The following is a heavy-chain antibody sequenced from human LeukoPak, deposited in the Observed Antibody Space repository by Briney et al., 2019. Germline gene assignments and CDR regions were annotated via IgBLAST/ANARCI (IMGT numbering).Heavy chain of an antibody. V-gene: IGHV4-38-2*02. D-gene: IGHD2-15*01. Sequence: PSETLSLTCTVSGYSISSGFYWGWIRQPPGKGLEWSGSIYHSGSTYYNPSLKSRVTISVDTSKNQFSLKLSSVTAADTAVYYCARDLLTGGYCSGGSCYDYWGQGALVTVSS. CDR3: ARDLLTGGYCSGGSCYDY. J-gene: IGHJ4*02. CDR2: IYHSGST. CDR1: GYSISSGFY.